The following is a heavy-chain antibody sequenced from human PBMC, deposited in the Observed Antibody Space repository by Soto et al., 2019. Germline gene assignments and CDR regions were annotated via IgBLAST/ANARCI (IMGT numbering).Heavy chain of an antibody. V-gene: IGHV5-51*01. J-gene: IGHJ4*02. CDR2: IYPGDSDT. CDR1: GYSFTSYW. D-gene: IGHD1-26*01. CDR3: ARPGGNQREERTPAAFDY. Sequence: GESLKISCKGSGYSFTSYWIGWVRQMPGKGLEWMGIIYPGDSDTRYSPSFQGQVTISADKSISTAYLQWSSLKASDTAMYYCARPGGNQREERTPAAFDYWGQGTLVTVSS.